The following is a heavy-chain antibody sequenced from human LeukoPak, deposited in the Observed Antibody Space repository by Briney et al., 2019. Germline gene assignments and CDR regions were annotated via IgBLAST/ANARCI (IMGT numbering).Heavy chain of an antibody. CDR1: GGTFSSYA. CDR2: NCPIFGTA. V-gene: IGHV1-69*13. CDR3: ATDLDGTTGTYYFDY. D-gene: IGHD1-1*01. Sequence: SVKVSCKASGGTFSSYAISWVRQAPGQGLEWLVANCPIFGTANYAQKFQGRVTITADESTSTAYMELSSLRSEDTAVYYCATDLDGTTGTYYFDYWGQGTLDTVSS. J-gene: IGHJ4*02.